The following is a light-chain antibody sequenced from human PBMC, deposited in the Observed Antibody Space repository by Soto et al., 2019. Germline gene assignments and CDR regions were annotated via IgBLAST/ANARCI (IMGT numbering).Light chain of an antibody. CDR1: QSVSND. J-gene: IGKJ3*01. V-gene: IGKV3-11*01. CDR2: GAS. CDR3: QHRHN. Sequence: EIVLTQSPTTLSLSPGERATLSCRASQSVSNDFAWYQQKPGQAPRLLIYGASNRATAIPARFSGSGSGTDFTLTISSLGPEDFAVYYCQHRHNFGPGTKVDIK.